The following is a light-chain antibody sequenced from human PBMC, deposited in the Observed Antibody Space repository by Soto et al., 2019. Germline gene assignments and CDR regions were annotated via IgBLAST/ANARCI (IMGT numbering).Light chain of an antibody. J-gene: IGLJ1*01. V-gene: IGLV1-44*01. CDR1: TSNIESHS. CDR2: TNN. CDR3: ATWDDSRKGV. Sequence: SVLTQPPSAAGTPGQRIVISFSGGTSNIESHSVNCFQQVPGTSPKLLIITNNQRPSGVPARFSGSKSGASASLAISGLQSEDEATYYCATWDDSRKGVFGTGTKVTVL.